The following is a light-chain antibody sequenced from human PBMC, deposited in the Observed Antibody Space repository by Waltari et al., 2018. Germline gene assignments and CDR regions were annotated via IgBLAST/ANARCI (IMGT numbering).Light chain of an antibody. Sequence: VLTQSPGTLSLSPGERATFSCRASQSITKRYFAWYQQKPGQAPRLLIYGASSRAPGIPYRFSGSGSGTDFTLTISRLEPEDFAVYYCQQYGSSVMYTFGQGTKLEIK. CDR3: QQYGSSVMYT. V-gene: IGKV3-20*01. J-gene: IGKJ2*01. CDR1: QSITKRY. CDR2: GAS.